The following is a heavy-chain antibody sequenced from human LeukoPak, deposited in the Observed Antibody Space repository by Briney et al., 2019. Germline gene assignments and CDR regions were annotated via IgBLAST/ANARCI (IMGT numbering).Heavy chain of an antibody. CDR2: I. J-gene: IGHJ4*02. V-gene: IGHV3-30*04. D-gene: IGHD2-21*02. Sequence: PGGSLRLSCAASGFTFSSYAMHWVRQAPGKGLEWVAVIFYAGSVKGRFTISRDNSKNTLYLQMNSLTTEDTAVYYCARCGGDCYTSTQGFDYWGQGTLVTVSS. CDR3: ARCGGDCYTSTQGFDY. CDR1: GFTFSSYA.